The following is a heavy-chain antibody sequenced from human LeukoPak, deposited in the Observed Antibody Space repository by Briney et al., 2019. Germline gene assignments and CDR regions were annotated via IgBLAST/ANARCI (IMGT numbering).Heavy chain of an antibody. J-gene: IGHJ4*02. CDR1: GAAISTYY. Sequence: PSETLSLTCTVSGAAISTYYWSWIRQPPEKGLEWIGHVYNSGRTNYNPSLKSRVTISADTSKRQFSLKLSSVTAADTAVYYCARGGYAHFFDFWGQGTLVTASS. CDR3: ARGGYAHFFDF. CDR2: VYNSGRT. D-gene: IGHD3-16*01. V-gene: IGHV4-59*01.